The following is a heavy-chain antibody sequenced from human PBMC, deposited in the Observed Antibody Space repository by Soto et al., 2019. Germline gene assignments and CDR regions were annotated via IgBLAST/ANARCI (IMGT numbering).Heavy chain of an antibody. CDR3: ARVYDFWSGYSNPFDY. CDR2: ISVYNGNT. D-gene: IGHD3-3*01. J-gene: IGHJ4*02. CDR1: GYIFTDHY. Sequence: GASVKVSCKASGYIFTDHYMHWVRQAPGQGLEWMGWISVYNGNTNYAQKLQGRVTMTTDTSTSTAYMELRSLRSDDTAVYYCARVYDFWSGYSNPFDYWGQGTLVTVSS. V-gene: IGHV1-18*04.